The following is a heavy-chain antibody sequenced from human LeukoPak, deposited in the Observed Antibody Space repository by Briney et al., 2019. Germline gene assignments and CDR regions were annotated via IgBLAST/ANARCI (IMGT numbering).Heavy chain of an antibody. CDR3: ARVSGTTSLLYYMDV. V-gene: IGHV1-18*01. Sequence: GASVKVSCKASGYTFTSYGISWVRQAPGQGLEWMGWISAYNGNTNYAQKFQGRVTMTRDTSISTAYMELSRLRSDDTAVYYCARVSGTTSLLYYMDVWGKGTTVTVSS. D-gene: IGHD1-7*01. CDR1: GYTFTSYG. CDR2: ISAYNGNT. J-gene: IGHJ6*03.